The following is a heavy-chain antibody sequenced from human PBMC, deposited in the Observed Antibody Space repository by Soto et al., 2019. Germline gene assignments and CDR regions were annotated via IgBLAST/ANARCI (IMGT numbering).Heavy chain of an antibody. CDR3: ASSTTELYYYYYYYMDV. D-gene: IGHD1-7*01. J-gene: IGHJ6*03. V-gene: IGHV4-59*08. CDR2: IYYSGST. CDR1: GGSISSYY. Sequence: SETLSLTCTVSGGSISSYYWSWIRQPPGKGLEWIGYIYYSGSTNYNPSLKSRVTISVDTSKNQFSLKLSSVTAADTAVYYCASSTTELYYYYYYYMDVWGKGTTVTVSS.